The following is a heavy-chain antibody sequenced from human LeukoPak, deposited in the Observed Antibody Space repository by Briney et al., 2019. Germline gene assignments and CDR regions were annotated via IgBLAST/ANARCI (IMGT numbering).Heavy chain of an antibody. D-gene: IGHD1-26*01. V-gene: IGHV1-2*02. Sequence: ASVKVSCKASGYTFTSYGISWVRQAPGQGLEWMGWINPNSGGTNYAQKFQGRVTMTRDTSISTAYMELSRLRSDDTAVYYCARDLFSGSYHPFDYWGQGTLVTVSS. J-gene: IGHJ4*02. CDR2: INPNSGGT. CDR1: GYTFTSYG. CDR3: ARDLFSGSYHPFDY.